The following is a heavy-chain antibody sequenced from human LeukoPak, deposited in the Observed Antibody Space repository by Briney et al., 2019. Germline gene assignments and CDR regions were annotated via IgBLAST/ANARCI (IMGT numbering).Heavy chain of an antibody. J-gene: IGHJ2*01. CDR2: IIPIFGTA. CDR3: ARDRVPAATIGNWYFDL. Sequence: ASVKVSCKASGGTFSSYAISWVRQAPGQGLEWMGGIIPIFGTANYAQKFQGRVTITADESTSTAYMELSSLRSEDTAVYYCARDRVPAATIGNWYFDLWGRGTLVTVSS. D-gene: IGHD2-2*01. V-gene: IGHV1-69*13. CDR1: GGTFSSYA.